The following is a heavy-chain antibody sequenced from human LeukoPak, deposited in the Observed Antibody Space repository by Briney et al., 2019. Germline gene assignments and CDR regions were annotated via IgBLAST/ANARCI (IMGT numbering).Heavy chain of an antibody. Sequence: GGSLRLSCAVSGFTFISYGMQWVRQAPGKGLAWVSRINTDGSSTTYADSVKGRFTISRDNAKTTLYLQMNSLRAEDTAVYYCARELPREVTLDYWGQGTLVTVSA. J-gene: IGHJ4*01. D-gene: IGHD2-21*02. V-gene: IGHV3-74*01. CDR1: GFTFISYG. CDR3: ARELPREVTLDY. CDR2: INTDGSST.